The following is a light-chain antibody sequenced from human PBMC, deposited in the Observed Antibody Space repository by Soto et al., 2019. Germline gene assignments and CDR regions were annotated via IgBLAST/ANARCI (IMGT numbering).Light chain of an antibody. V-gene: IGKV3-20*01. Sequence: ELVLTQSPGTLSLSPGERATLSCRASQNINGRYLAWYQQKPGQSPRLLIYGTATRAAGVPDRFRGSVSGPDFTLTISRMEPEDFAVYYCLHYSTSPGTFGQGTKVEI. CDR3: LHYSTSPGT. CDR1: QNINGRY. CDR2: GTA. J-gene: IGKJ1*01.